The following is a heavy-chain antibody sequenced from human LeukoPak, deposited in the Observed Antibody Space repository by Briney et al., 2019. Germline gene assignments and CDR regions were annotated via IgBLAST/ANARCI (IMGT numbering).Heavy chain of an antibody. V-gene: IGHV4-59*08. CDR1: GGSISGYY. J-gene: IGHJ4*02. D-gene: IGHD5-12*01. Sequence: PSETLSLTCTVSGGSISGYYCTWIRQPPGKGLEWIGYISYSGSTSSHPSLKSRVTISLDMSKSQFSLKLTSVTAADTAVYYCVRGYSGYPYYLDYWGQGNLVTVSS. CDR2: ISYSGST. CDR3: VRGYSGYPYYLDY.